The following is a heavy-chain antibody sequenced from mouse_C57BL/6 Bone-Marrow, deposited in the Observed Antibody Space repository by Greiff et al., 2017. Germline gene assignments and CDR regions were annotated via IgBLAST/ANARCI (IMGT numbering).Heavy chain of an antibody. CDR1: GYAFTNYL. Sequence: QVQLQQSGAELVRPGTSVKVSCKASGYAFTNYLIEWVKQRPGQGLEWIGVINPGSGGTNYNEKFKGKATLTADKSSSTAYMQLSSLTSEDSAVYFCARGGGRYFDVWGTGTTVTVSS. V-gene: IGHV1-54*01. J-gene: IGHJ1*03. D-gene: IGHD1-1*02. CDR2: INPGSGGT. CDR3: ARGGGRYFDV.